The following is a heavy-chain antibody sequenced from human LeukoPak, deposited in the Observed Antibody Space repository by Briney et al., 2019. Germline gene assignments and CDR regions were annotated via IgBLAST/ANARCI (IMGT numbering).Heavy chain of an antibody. J-gene: IGHJ4*02. D-gene: IGHD4-11*01. Sequence: GGSLRLSCAASGFTFSSYSMNWVRQAPGKGLEWVSSISSSSSYIYYADSVKGRFTISRDNAKNSLYLQMNSLRAEDTTVYYCARDPYSGLFDYWGQGTLVTVSS. CDR1: GFTFSSYS. CDR2: ISSSSSYI. CDR3: ARDPYSGLFDY. V-gene: IGHV3-21*01.